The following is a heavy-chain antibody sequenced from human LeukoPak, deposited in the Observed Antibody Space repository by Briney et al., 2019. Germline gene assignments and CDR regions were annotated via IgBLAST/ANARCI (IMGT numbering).Heavy chain of an antibody. V-gene: IGHV4-31*03. CDR3: ARGSYGGIHYFDY. Sequence: PSQTLSLTCTVSGGSISSGGYYWSWIRQHPGKGLEWIGYIYYSGSTYYNPSLKSRVTISVDTSKNQFSLKLSSVTAADTAVYYCARGSYGGIHYFDYWGQGTLVTVSP. CDR2: IYYSGST. CDR1: GGSISSGGYY. J-gene: IGHJ4*02. D-gene: IGHD4-23*01.